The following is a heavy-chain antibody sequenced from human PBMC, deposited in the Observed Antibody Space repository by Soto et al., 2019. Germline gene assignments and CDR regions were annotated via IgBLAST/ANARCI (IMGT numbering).Heavy chain of an antibody. D-gene: IGHD6-13*01. CDR2: ISGNGGGT. CDR1: GFTFSSYA. Sequence: PGGSLRLSCSGSGFTFSSYAIHWVRQGPGKGLEYVSGISGNGGGTFYADSVKGRFTISRDNSKNTLYLQMSSLGPEDMAVYYCVKGLKAAAGTLKSVGMDVWGQGTTVTVSS. CDR3: VKGLKAAAGTLKSVGMDV. J-gene: IGHJ6*02. V-gene: IGHV3-64D*06.